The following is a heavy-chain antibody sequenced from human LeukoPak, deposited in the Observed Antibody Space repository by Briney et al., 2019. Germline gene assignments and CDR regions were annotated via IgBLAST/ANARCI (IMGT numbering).Heavy chain of an antibody. D-gene: IGHD6-13*01. Sequence: SSETLSLTCTVSGGSISTYYWSWIRQPPGRGLEWIGYIYFTGSTNYNPSLQSRVTISVDTSKNQFSLKLTSVTAADTAVYYCARHCASGTCAFDIWGQETMVTVSS. CDR1: GGSISTYY. J-gene: IGHJ3*02. CDR2: IYFTGST. CDR3: ARHCASGTCAFDI. V-gene: IGHV4-59*08.